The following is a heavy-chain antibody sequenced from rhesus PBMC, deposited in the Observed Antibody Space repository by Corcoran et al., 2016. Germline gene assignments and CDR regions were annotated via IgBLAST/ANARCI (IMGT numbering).Heavy chain of an antibody. CDR3: AKEGAAGYWYFDL. CDR2: IINGGGST. J-gene: IGHJ2*01. D-gene: IGHD6-13*01. Sequence: EVQLVESGGGLVQPGGSLRLSCAASGFTFSAYGMSWVRQAPGKGLEWVSSIINGGGSTYYAESGRGRFTISRDNSKNTLSLQFNSLRLEDTAVYYCAKEGAAGYWYFDLWGPGTPITISS. CDR1: GFTFSAYG. V-gene: IGHV3S5*01.